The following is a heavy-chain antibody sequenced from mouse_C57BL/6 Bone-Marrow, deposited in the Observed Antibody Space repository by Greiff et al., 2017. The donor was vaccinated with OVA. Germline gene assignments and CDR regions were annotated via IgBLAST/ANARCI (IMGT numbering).Heavy chain of an antibody. D-gene: IGHD1-1*01. CDR3: ARHYYGSSYDAMDY. CDR1: GYTFTDYC. Sequence: EVQLQQSGPELVKPGASVKISCKASGYTFTDYCMNWVKQSHGKSLEWIGDINPNNGGTSYNQKFKGKATLTVDKSSSTAYMELRSLTSEDSAVYYCARHYYGSSYDAMDYWGQGTSVTVSS. J-gene: IGHJ4*01. CDR2: INPNNGGT. V-gene: IGHV1-26*01.